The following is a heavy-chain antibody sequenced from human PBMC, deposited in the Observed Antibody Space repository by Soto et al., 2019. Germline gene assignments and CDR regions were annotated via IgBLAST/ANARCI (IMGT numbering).Heavy chain of an antibody. J-gene: IGHJ6*02. Sequence: GESLKISCKGSGYSFTSYWIGWVRQMPGKGLEWMGIIYPGDSDTRYSPSFQGQVTISADKSISTAYLQWSSLKASDTAMYYCARLNCSGGSCYHYGMDVWGQGTKVTVSS. V-gene: IGHV5-51*01. CDR1: GYSFTSYW. CDR3: ARLNCSGGSCYHYGMDV. CDR2: IYPGDSDT. D-gene: IGHD2-15*01.